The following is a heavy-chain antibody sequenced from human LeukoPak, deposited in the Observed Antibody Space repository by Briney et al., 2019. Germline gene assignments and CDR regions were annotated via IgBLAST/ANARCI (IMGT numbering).Heavy chain of an antibody. D-gene: IGHD3-9*01. CDR2: IGTAGDT. Sequence: QAGGSLRLSCAASGFTFSSYDMHWVRQATGKGLEWVSAIGTAGDTYYPGSVKGRFTISRENAKNSLYLQMNSLRAEDTAVYYCARESYDILTGYSTAIDYWGQGTLVTVSS. CDR3: ARESYDILTGYSTAIDY. CDR1: GFTFSSYD. J-gene: IGHJ4*02. V-gene: IGHV3-13*01.